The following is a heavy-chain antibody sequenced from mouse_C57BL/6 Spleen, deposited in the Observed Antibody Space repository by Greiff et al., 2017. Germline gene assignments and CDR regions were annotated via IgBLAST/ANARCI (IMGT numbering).Heavy chain of an antibody. V-gene: IGHV1-15*01. CDR3: TRSPITTVVATDFDY. Sequence: QVQLQQSGAELVRPGASVTLSCKASGYTFTDYEMHWVKQTPVHGLEWIGAIDPETGGTAYNQKFQGKAILTADKSSSTAYMELRSLTSEDSAVYYCTRSPITTVVATDFDYWGQGTTLTVSS. D-gene: IGHD1-1*01. CDR2: IDPETGGT. J-gene: IGHJ2*01. CDR1: GYTFTDYE.